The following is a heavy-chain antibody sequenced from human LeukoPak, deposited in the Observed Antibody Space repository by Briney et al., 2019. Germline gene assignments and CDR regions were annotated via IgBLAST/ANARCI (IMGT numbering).Heavy chain of an antibody. CDR2: IRYAGNQE. J-gene: IGHJ4*02. CDR3: AKASIYGLQYFDY. Sequence: GGSLTLSCAPSGFTFSDYSIHWVRQAPGKGLEWVAFIRYAGNQEYYKDPVNGRFPITRDNSKNAVYLQMNSQRPGDTAVYDCAKASIYGLQYFDYWGQGTLVTVSS. D-gene: IGHD3-10*01. V-gene: IGHV3-30*02. CDR1: GFTFSDYS.